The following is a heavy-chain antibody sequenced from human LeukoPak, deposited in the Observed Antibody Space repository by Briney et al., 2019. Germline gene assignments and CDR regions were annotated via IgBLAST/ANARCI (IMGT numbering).Heavy chain of an antibody. CDR1: GYTFTDYY. D-gene: IGHD6-6*01. V-gene: IGHV1-2*02. CDR2: INPNSGGT. Sequence: ASVKVSCKASGYTFTDYYIHWVRQAPGQGLEWMGWINPNSGGTNYALKFQGRVTTTRDTSISTVYMELSRLRSDDTAVYYCARVRLAGNYYDYGMDVWGQGSTVTVSS. J-gene: IGHJ6*02. CDR3: ARVRLAGNYYDYGMDV.